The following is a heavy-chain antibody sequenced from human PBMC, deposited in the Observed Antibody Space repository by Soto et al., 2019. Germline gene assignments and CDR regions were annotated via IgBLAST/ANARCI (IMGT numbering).Heavy chain of an antibody. CDR3: TRDFQGPLDYGMDV. V-gene: IGHV3-7*01. Sequence: LSCADSGFTFSSYWMSWVRQAPGKGLEWVANVKYDGSQTYYVGSVKGRFTISRDNAKNSLYLQMNSLRAEDTAVYYCTRDFQGPLDYGMDVWGQGTTATVSS. D-gene: IGHD1-1*01. J-gene: IGHJ6*02. CDR1: GFTFSSYW. CDR2: VKYDGSQT.